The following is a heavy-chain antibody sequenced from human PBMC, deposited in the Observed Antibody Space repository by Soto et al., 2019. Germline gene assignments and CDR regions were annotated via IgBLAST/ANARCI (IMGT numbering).Heavy chain of an antibody. CDR2: ISGFNGNT. CDR3: ARIGVSSGHESPDFDS. D-gene: IGHD3-16*01. V-gene: IGHV1-18*01. Sequence: SVKVSCKASGYTFNFYGITWVRQAPGQGLEWMGWISGFNGNTNYAADLQGRVTMTTDTSTSTAYMELRGLRSDDTAVYYCARIGVSSGHESPDFDSWGQGTPVNVSS. J-gene: IGHJ4*02. CDR1: GYTFNFYG.